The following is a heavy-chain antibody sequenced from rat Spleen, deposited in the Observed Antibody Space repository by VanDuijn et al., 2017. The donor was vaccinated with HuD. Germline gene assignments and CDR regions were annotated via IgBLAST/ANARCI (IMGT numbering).Heavy chain of an antibody. CDR2: ISYEVSNT. CDR1: GFTFSNYG. D-gene: IGHD1-4*01. Sequence: EVQLVGAGGGLVQPGRSLKLSCVVSGFTFSNYGMAWVRQAPTKGLEWVATISYEVSNTYYGDSVKGRFTISRNNAKSTLYLQLNSLRSEDTATYYCARHTRVFWFAYWGQGTLVTVSS. CDR3: ARHTRVFWFAY. V-gene: IGHV5-29*01. J-gene: IGHJ3*01.